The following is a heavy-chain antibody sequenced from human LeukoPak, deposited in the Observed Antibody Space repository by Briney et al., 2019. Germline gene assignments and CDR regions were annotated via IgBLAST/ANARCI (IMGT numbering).Heavy chain of an antibody. V-gene: IGHV3-66*01. J-gene: IGHJ4*02. Sequence: GGSLRLSCAASGCTVSSNSMSWVRQAPAKGLEWDSIMCSGGSTCNADSVKGRFTISRNNSKNTLYLKMDNLRAKHTAVYHCPRDGTVRGQGTLVTVSS. D-gene: IGHD4-11*01. CDR1: GCTVSSNS. CDR3: PRDGTV. CDR2: MCSGGST.